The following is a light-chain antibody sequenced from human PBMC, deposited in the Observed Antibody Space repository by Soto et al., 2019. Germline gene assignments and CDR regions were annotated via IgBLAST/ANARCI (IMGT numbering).Light chain of an antibody. CDR1: SSNIGSNY. J-gene: IGLJ2*01. CDR3: YSWDNSLSVVL. CDR2: DNY. Sequence: QSVLTQPPSVSAAPGQRVTISCSGSSSNIGSNYVSWYQQLPGTAPKLLIYDNYKRPSGIPDRFSGSTSGTSATLAIAGLQTGDEADYYCYSWDNSLSVVLFGGGTQLTVL. V-gene: IGLV1-51*01.